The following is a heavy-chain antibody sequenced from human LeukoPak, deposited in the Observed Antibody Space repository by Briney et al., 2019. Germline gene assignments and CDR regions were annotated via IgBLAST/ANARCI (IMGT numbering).Heavy chain of an antibody. CDR1: GYSFPIYW. Sequence: GESLKISCKGSGYSFPIYWIAWVRQMPGKGLEWMEIIYPGDSNVRYSPSFQGQVTISADKSVTTAYLQWSSLKASDTAMYFCARLNGGANLLGDSLDIWGQGTMVTVSS. V-gene: IGHV5-51*01. CDR3: ARLNGGANLLGDSLDI. J-gene: IGHJ3*02. CDR2: IYPGDSNV. D-gene: IGHD4/OR15-4a*01.